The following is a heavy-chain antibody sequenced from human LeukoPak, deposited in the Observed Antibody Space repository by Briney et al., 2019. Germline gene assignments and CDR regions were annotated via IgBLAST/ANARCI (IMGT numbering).Heavy chain of an antibody. Sequence: GGSLRLSCAASGFTFSSYAMHWVRQAPGKGLEWVAIISYDGSNKYYADSVKGRFTISRDNSKNTLYLQMNSLRAEDTAVYYCAKGLLITILGSLDYWGQGTLATVSS. CDR2: ISYDGSNK. V-gene: IGHV3-30-3*01. D-gene: IGHD3-3*01. CDR3: AKGLLITILGSLDY. CDR1: GFTFSSYA. J-gene: IGHJ4*02.